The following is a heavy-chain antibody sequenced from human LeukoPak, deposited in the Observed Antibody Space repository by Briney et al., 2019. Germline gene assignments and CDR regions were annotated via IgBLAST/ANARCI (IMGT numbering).Heavy chain of an antibody. Sequence: ASVKVSCKASGYTFTSYSISWVRQAPGQGLEWMGWISAYNGNTNYAQKLQGRVTMTTDTSTSTAYMELRSLRSDDTAVYYCARDARIAVAGTLPFDYWGQGTLVTVSS. CDR3: ARDARIAVAGTLPFDY. V-gene: IGHV1-18*01. D-gene: IGHD6-19*01. CDR1: GYTFTSYS. CDR2: ISAYNGNT. J-gene: IGHJ4*02.